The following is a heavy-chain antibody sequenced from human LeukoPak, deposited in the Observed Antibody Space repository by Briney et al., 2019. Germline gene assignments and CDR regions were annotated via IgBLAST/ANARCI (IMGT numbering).Heavy chain of an antibody. CDR2: INHSGST. CDR3: AGAVAGMRYNWFDP. V-gene: IGHV4-34*01. D-gene: IGHD6-19*01. J-gene: IGHJ5*02. Sequence: PSETLSLTCAVYGGSFSGYYWSWIRQPPGKGLEWIGEINHSGSTNYNPSLKSRVTISVDTSKNQFSLKLSSVTAADTAVYYCAGAVAGMRYNWFDPWGQGTLVTVSS. CDR1: GGSFSGYY.